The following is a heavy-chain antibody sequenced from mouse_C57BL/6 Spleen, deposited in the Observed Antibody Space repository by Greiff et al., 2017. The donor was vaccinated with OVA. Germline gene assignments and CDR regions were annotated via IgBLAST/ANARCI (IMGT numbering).Heavy chain of an antibody. CDR1: GYTFTSYW. CDR2: IHPNSGST. D-gene: IGHD2-1*01. Sequence: QVQLQQPGAELVKPGASVKLSCKASGYTFTSYWMHWVKQRPGQGLEWIGMIHPNSGSTNYNEKFKSKATLTVDKSSSTAYMQLSSLTSEDSAVYYCARTLEIYYCNYVERDFDYWGQGTTLTVSS. V-gene: IGHV1-64*01. CDR3: ARTLEIYYCNYVERDFDY. J-gene: IGHJ2*01.